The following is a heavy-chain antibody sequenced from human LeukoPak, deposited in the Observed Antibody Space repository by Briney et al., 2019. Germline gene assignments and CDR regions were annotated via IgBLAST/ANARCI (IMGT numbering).Heavy chain of an antibody. V-gene: IGHV1-18*01. CDR1: GGTFSSYA. Sequence: ASVKVSCKASGGTFSSYAISWVRQAPGQGLEWMGWISAYNGNTNYAQKLQGRVTMTTDTSTSTAYMELRSLRSDDTAVYYCARAERERVATCWFDPWGQGTLVTVSS. D-gene: IGHD5-12*01. CDR3: ARAERERVATCWFDP. CDR2: ISAYNGNT. J-gene: IGHJ5*02.